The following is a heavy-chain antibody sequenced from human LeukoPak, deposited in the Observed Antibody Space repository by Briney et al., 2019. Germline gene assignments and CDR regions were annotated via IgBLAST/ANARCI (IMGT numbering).Heavy chain of an antibody. CDR1: GFTFSSHA. CDR2: ISGIGAST. J-gene: IGHJ5*02. V-gene: IGHV3-23*01. CDR3: AKAAYGDYVNWFDP. D-gene: IGHD4-17*01. Sequence: GGALRLSCAASGFTFSSHAMNWVRQAPGRGLEWVSSISGIGASTYYADSVKGRFTISRDNSKNTLYLQMNSLRAEDTALYYCAKAAYGDYVNWFDPWGQGILVIVSS.